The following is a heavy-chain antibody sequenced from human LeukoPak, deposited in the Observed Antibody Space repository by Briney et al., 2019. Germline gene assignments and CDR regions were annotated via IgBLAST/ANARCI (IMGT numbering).Heavy chain of an antibody. V-gene: IGHV3-21*01. CDR1: GFTFSTFA. D-gene: IGHD1-7*01. CDR3: ARIRITGTNEAFDY. J-gene: IGHJ4*02. Sequence: GGSLRLSCAASGFTFSTFAMIWVRQPPGKGLEWVSSIFPSGGEIHYADSVRGRFTISRDNAKNSLYLQMNSLRAEDTAVYYCARIRITGTNEAFDYWGQGTLVTVSS. CDR2: IFPSGGEI.